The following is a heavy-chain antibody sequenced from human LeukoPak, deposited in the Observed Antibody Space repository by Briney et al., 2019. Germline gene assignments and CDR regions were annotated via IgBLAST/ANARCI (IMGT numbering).Heavy chain of an antibody. Sequence: GASVKVSCKASGYTFTRYYIHWVRQAPGQGLEWMGRINPNNGGTNYAQKFQGRVTMTRDTSVNTAYMELSGLRSDDTAVDYCARGQLGDFDYWGQGALVTVAS. CDR3: ARGQLGDFDY. CDR2: INPNNGGT. CDR1: GYTFTRYY. V-gene: IGHV1-2*06. J-gene: IGHJ4*02. D-gene: IGHD1-1*01.